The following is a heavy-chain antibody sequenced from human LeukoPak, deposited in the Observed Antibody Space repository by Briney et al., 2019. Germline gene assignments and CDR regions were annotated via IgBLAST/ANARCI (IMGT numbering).Heavy chain of an antibody. CDR3: ATEGFCSSTRCWFDP. D-gene: IGHD2-2*01. CDR2: FDPEDGET. CDR1: GYTLTELS. Sequence: GASVKVSCKVSGYTLTELSMHWVRQAPGKGLEWMGGFDPEDGETIYTQKFQGRVTMTEDTSTDTDYMELSSLRSEDTAVYYCATEGFCSSTRCWFDPWGQGTLVTVSS. V-gene: IGHV1-24*01. J-gene: IGHJ5*02.